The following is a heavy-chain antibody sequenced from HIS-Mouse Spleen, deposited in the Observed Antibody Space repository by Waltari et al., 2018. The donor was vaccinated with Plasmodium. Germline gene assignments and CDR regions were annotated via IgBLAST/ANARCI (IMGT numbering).Heavy chain of an antibody. CDR2: IYYSGST. CDR1: GGSFSSYY. J-gene: IGHJ4*02. D-gene: IGHD6-6*01. CDR3: ARGGYSSSSYYFDY. V-gene: IGHV4-59*01. Sequence: QLQLQESGPGLVKPSATLSLTCTVPGGSFSSYYWSWIRQPPGKGLEWIAYIYYSGSTNYNPSLKSRVTISVDTSKNQFSLKLSSVTAADTAVFYCARGGYSSSSYYFDYWGQGTLVTVSS.